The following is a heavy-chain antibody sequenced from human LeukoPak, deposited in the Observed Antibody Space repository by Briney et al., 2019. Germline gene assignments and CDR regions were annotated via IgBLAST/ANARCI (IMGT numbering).Heavy chain of an antibody. J-gene: IGHJ4*02. CDR1: GGSVSSSNYY. V-gene: IGHV4-39*01. D-gene: IGHD4-23*01. Sequence: SETLSLTCTVSGGSVSSSNYYWGWIRQPPGKGLEWIGSINYSGGNYYNPSLKSRVTVSVDTSKNQFSLRLSSVTAADTAVYYCARHLPTVVTQDPEYWGQGTLVTVSS. CDR2: INYSGGN. CDR3: ARHLPTVVTQDPEY.